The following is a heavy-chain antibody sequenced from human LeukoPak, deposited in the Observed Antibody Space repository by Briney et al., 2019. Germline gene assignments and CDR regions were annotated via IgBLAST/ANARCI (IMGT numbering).Heavy chain of an antibody. CDR3: ASGSRDIVVVPASYAFDI. J-gene: IGHJ3*02. V-gene: IGHV1-18*01. D-gene: IGHD2-2*01. CDR1: GYTFTSYG. CDR2: ISAYNGNT. Sequence: ASVKVSCKASGYTFTSYGISWVRQAPGQGLEWMGWISAYNGNTNYAQKLQGRVTMTTDTSTSTAYMELSSLRSEDTAVYYCASGSRDIVVVPASYAFDIWGQGTMVTVSS.